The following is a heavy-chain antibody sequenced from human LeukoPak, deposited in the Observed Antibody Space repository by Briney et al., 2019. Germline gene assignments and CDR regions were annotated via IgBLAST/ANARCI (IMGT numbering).Heavy chain of an antibody. CDR1: GGSIRSYY. J-gene: IGHJ5*02. D-gene: IGHD3-16*01. CDR2: VYYSGST. V-gene: IGHV4-59*08. CDR3: ARHTIDTTLGGVPDYFDA. Sequence: SETLSLTCTVSGGSIRSYYCSWIRQPPGKGLEWVGYVYYSGSTSYNPSLKSRVTISVDASKNQFSLKLSSVTAADTAIYYCARHTIDTTLGGVPDYFDAWGQGTPVTVSS.